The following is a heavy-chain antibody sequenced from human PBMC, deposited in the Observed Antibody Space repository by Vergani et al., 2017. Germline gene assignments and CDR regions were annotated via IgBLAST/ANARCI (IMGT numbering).Heavy chain of an antibody. CDR2: VIPHLEIT. J-gene: IGHJ4*02. CDR3: ARRRYSGYDVTLQLDY. Sequence: QVQLEQSGAEVKKPGSSVTVSCRASGGTFGSHTISWVRQAPGQGLEWVGRVIPHLEITTLAQHLQGRVIITADESTSTAYMELSSLRSEDTAVYYCARRRYSGYDVTLQLDYWGQGTLVTVSS. V-gene: IGHV1-69*02. CDR1: GGTFGSHT. D-gene: IGHD5-12*01.